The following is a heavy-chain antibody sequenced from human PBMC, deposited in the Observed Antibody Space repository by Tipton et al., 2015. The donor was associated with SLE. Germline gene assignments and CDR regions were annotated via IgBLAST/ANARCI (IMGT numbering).Heavy chain of an antibody. CDR3: AREEGIFGVVIY. V-gene: IGHV4-61*02. CDR1: GGSISSGSYY. CDR2: IYTSGST. J-gene: IGHJ4*02. Sequence: TLSLTCTVSGGSISSGSYYWSWIRQPAGKGLEWIGRIYTSGSTNYNPSLKSRVTISVDTSKNQFSLKLSSVTAADTAVYYCAREEGIFGVVIYWGQGTLVTVSS. D-gene: IGHD3-3*01.